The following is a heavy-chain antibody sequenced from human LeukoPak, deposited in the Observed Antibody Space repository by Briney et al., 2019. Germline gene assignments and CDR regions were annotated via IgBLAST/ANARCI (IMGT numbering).Heavy chain of an antibody. Sequence: ALVKVSCKASGYTFTSYGISWVRQAPGQGLEWMGWISAYNGNTNYAQKLQGRVTMTTDTSTSTAYMELRSLRSDDTAVYYCARSMGIGGNSYGPTDAFDIWGQGTMVTVSS. CDR1: GYTFTSYG. CDR3: ARSMGIGGNSYGPTDAFDI. D-gene: IGHD5-18*01. V-gene: IGHV1-18*01. CDR2: ISAYNGNT. J-gene: IGHJ3*02.